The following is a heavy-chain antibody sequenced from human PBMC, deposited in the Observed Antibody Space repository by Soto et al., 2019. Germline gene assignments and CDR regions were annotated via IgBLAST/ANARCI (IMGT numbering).Heavy chain of an antibody. CDR3: ARQSRSSSLDNGNGMDV. CDR1: GGSISSSSYY. CDR2: IYYSGST. J-gene: IGHJ6*02. V-gene: IGHV4-39*01. Sequence: PSETLSLTCTVSGGSISSSSYYWGWIRQPPGKGLEWIGSIYYSGSTYYNPSLKSRVTISVDTSKNQFSLKLSSVTAADTAVHYCARQSRSSSLDNGNGMDVWGQGTTVTVSS. D-gene: IGHD6-13*01.